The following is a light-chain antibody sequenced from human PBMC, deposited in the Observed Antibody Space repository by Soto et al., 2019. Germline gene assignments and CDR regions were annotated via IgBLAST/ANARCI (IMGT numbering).Light chain of an antibody. V-gene: IGLV2-14*01. Sequence: HSALTQPASVSGSPGQSITISRTGTSSDVGGYNYVSWYQQHPGKAPKLMIYEVSNRPSGVSNRFSGSKSGNTASLTISGLQAEDEADYYCSSYTSSSTPVFGTGTKVTVL. CDR2: EVS. CDR1: SSDVGGYNY. J-gene: IGLJ1*01. CDR3: SSYTSSSTPV.